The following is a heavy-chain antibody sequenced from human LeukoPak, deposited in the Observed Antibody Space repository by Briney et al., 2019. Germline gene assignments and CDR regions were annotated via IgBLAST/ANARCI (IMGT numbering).Heavy chain of an antibody. CDR3: ARVVGIGGGSGSYYVDYYYYYYMDV. J-gene: IGHJ6*03. Sequence: GASVKVSCKASGYTFTGYYMHWVRQAPGQGLEWMGWINPNSGGTNYAQKFQGRVTMTRDTSISTAYMELSRLRSDDTAVYYCARVVGIGGGSGSYYVDYYYYYYMDVWGKGTTVTVSS. CDR1: GYTFTGYY. D-gene: IGHD3-10*01. V-gene: IGHV1-2*02. CDR2: INPNSGGT.